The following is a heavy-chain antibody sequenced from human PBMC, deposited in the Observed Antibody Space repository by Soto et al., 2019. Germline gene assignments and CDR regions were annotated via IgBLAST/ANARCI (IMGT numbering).Heavy chain of an antibody. CDR1: GGAFSGDY. CDR2: INHSGST. Sequence: SETLSLTCAVYGGAFSGDYWSWIRQPPGRGPEWIGEINHSGSTNYNPSLKGRVTISVDTSKNQFSLKLSSVTAADTAVYYCARRTDYSNRPNMKNNWFDPWGQGTLVTVSS. CDR3: ARRTDYSNRPNMKNNWFDP. D-gene: IGHD4-4*01. J-gene: IGHJ5*02. V-gene: IGHV4-34*01.